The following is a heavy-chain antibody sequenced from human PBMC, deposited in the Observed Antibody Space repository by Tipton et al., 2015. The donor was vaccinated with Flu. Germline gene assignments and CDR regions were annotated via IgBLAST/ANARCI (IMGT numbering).Heavy chain of an antibody. Sequence: TLSLTCTVSGGSISSGSYYWSWIRQPAGKGLEWIGRIYTSGSTNYNPSLKSRVTISVDTSKNQFSLKLSSVTAADTAVYYCARVAPVGIFGVVPPYWYFDLWGRGTLVTVSS. CDR1: GGSISSGSYY. J-gene: IGHJ2*01. CDR3: ARVAPVGIFGVVPPYWYFDL. V-gene: IGHV4-61*02. D-gene: IGHD3-3*01. CDR2: IYTSGST.